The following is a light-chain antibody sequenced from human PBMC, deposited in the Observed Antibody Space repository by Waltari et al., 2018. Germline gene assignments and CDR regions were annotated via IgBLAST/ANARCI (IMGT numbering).Light chain of an antibody. CDR2: WAS. Sequence: DIVMTQSPDSLAVSLGERATINCKSSQSVLYSSNNKNYLAWYPQKPGQPPKLLIYWASTRESGVPDRLSGSGSGTDFTLTISSLQAEDVAVYYCHQYYNIPFTFGPGTKVDIK. CDR1: QSVLYSSNNKNY. J-gene: IGKJ3*01. CDR3: HQYYNIPFT. V-gene: IGKV4-1*01.